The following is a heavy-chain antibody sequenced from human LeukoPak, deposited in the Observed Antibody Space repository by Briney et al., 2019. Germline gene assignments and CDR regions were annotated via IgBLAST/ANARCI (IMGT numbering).Heavy chain of an antibody. CDR1: GYTFIIYY. Sequence: GASVKVSCKTSGYTFIIYYMHWVRQAPGQGLEWMGIINPSGGSTSYAQKFQGRVTMTRDTSTSTVYMELSSLRSEDTAVYSCARAAPDGSTLFDYWGQGTLVTVSS. V-gene: IGHV1-46*01. J-gene: IGHJ4*02. CDR3: ARAAPDGSTLFDY. CDR2: INPSGGST.